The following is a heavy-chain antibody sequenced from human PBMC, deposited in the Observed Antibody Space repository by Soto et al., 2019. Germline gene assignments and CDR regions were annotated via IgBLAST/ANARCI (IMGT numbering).Heavy chain of an antibody. J-gene: IGHJ5*02. CDR2: IYYSGST. V-gene: IGHV4-59*01. Sequence: ASETLSLTCTVSGGSISSYYWSWIRQPPGKGLEWIGYIYYSGSTNYNPSLKSRVTISVDTSKNQFSLKLSSVTAADTAVYYCARDNAGPGITMVRGVGWFDPWGQGTLVTVSS. CDR1: GGSISSYY. D-gene: IGHD3-10*01. CDR3: ARDNAGPGITMVRGVGWFDP.